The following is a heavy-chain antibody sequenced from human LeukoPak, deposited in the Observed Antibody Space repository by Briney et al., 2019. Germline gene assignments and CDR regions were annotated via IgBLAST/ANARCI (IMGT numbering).Heavy chain of an antibody. D-gene: IGHD3-3*01. J-gene: IGHJ4*02. CDR2: IKQDGSEK. Sequence: PGGSLRLSCAASGFTFSSYWMSWVRHAPGKGLEWVANIKQDGSEKYYVDSVKGRFTISRDNAKNSLYLQMNSLRAEDTAVYYCARAGDFWSGYYTIDYWGQGTLVTVSS. CDR1: GFTFSSYW. CDR3: ARAGDFWSGYYTIDY. V-gene: IGHV3-7*01.